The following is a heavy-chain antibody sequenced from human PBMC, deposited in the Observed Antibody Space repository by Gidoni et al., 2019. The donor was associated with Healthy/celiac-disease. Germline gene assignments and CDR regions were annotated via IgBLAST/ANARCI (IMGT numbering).Heavy chain of an antibody. J-gene: IGHJ6*03. CDR1: GGTFSSYA. D-gene: IGHD3-3*01. V-gene: IGHV1-69*01. Sequence: QVQLVQSGAEVKKPGSSVKVSCKAAGGTFSSYASSWVRQAPGQGLEWMGGIIPIFGTANYAQKFQGRVTITADESTSTAYMELSSLRSEDTAVYYCARDDEVLRSFSGPNSASVGYYYYYMDVWGKGTTVTVSS. CDR2: IIPIFGTA. CDR3: ARDDEVLRSFSGPNSASVGYYYYYMDV.